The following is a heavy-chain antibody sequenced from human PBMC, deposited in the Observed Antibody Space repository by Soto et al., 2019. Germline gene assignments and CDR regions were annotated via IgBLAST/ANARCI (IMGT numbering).Heavy chain of an antibody. D-gene: IGHD4-17*01. Sequence: QVQLVESGGGLVKPGGSLRLSCVASGFTFNDYYMSWIRQAPGKGLEWVSYISSSSGYTNYADSVKGRFTITRDNDRNSRYLEMNILRAEDTAVYYCARGGTTVTDFWGQGTLFTVSS. CDR1: GFTFNDYY. J-gene: IGHJ4*02. CDR3: ARGGTTVTDF. CDR2: ISSSSGYT. V-gene: IGHV3-11*06.